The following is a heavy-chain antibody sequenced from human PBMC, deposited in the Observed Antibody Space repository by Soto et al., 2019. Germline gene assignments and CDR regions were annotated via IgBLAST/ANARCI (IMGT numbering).Heavy chain of an antibody. V-gene: IGHV3-23*01. J-gene: IGHJ5*02. CDR1: GFTFTTYA. D-gene: IGHD2-15*01. CDR3: AKVAKTGGSPAKDWFDP. Sequence: GGFLRLSCAASGFTFTTYAMNWVRQAPGKGLEWVSGISGSGGTTYYTDSVRGRFTISRDNSLNTLYLHMNNLRAEDTALYYCAKVAKTGGSPAKDWFDPWGQGTLVTVSS. CDR2: ISGSGGTT.